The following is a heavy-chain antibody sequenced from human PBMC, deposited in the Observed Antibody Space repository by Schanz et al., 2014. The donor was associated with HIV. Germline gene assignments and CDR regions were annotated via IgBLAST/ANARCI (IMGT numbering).Heavy chain of an antibody. Sequence: QVQLVQSGAEVKKPGASVKVSCKASGYTFTSYYMHWVRQAPGQGLEWMGWINPNSGGTNYAQKLQGRVTMTRDTSISTAYMELSSLTSDDTAVYYCAREPNYSGFDCWGQGTLVIVAS. D-gene: IGHD5-12*01. CDR1: GYTFTSYY. CDR3: AREPNYSGFDC. J-gene: IGHJ4*02. V-gene: IGHV1-2*02. CDR2: INPNSGGT.